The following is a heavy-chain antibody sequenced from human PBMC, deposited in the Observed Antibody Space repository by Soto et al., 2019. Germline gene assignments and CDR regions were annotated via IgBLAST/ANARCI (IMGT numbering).Heavy chain of an antibody. CDR3: AASITFDY. D-gene: IGHD5-12*01. J-gene: IGHJ4*02. CDR2: IHYSGST. V-gene: IGHV4-59*01. Sequence: PSETLSLTCSVSGGSINNYYWSWIRQPPGKGLEWIGYIHYSGSTKYSPSLKSRVSMSVDTSKNQISLNLKSLTAADTAVYYCAASITFDYWGQGILVTVSS. CDR1: GGSINNYY.